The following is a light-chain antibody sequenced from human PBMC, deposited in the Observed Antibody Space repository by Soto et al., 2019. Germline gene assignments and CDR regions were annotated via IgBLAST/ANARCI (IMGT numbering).Light chain of an antibody. Sequence: DIVMTQSPDSLAVSLGERATINCKSSQSVLYSSNNKNYLTWYQQKPGQPPKLLISWASTRESGVPERFSGSGSGTDFTLTISSLQAEDVAVYYCQQYYDSPLTFGGGTKVEI. CDR1: QSVLYSSNNKNY. CDR2: WAS. V-gene: IGKV4-1*01. CDR3: QQYYDSPLT. J-gene: IGKJ4*01.